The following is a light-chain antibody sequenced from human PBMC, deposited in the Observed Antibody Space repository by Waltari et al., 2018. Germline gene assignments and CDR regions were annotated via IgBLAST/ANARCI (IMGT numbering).Light chain of an antibody. J-gene: IGLJ3*02. CDR3: QAWDRDCMV. V-gene: IGLV3-1*01. Sequence: SYELTQPPSVSVSPGQTASITCSGERLGDKYAAWYQQKSGQSPVLVIYQELKRPSGIPDRFSGSRSGNTATLTISGTQAMDEADYYCQAWDRDCMVFGGGTRLTVL. CDR1: RLGDKY. CDR2: QEL.